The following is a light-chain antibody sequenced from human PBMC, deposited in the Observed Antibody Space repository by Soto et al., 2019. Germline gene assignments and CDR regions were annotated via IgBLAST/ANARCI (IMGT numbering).Light chain of an antibody. V-gene: IGKV1-5*01. CDR1: QTISNW. CDR3: HQYSSFLYT. CDR2: DAS. Sequence: DIQMTQSPSTLSASVGDRVTITCRASQTISNWLAWYQQKPGKAPKLLIFDASNLESGVPSRFSGSGSGTEFTLTISSLQPDDFATYYCHQYSSFLYTFGQGTKLEIK. J-gene: IGKJ2*01.